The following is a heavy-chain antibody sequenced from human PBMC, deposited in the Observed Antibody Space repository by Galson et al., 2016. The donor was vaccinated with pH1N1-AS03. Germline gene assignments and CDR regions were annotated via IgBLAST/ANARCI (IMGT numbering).Heavy chain of an antibody. Sequence: SVKVSCKASGYSFSSFGVTWVRQAPGQGFEWMGWVSPIEVYTNDEQKFQGRVTMTTDTATTTAYLELRSLRSDDTAVDYCARRFSEFLVADISEAFDIWGPGTLVTVSS. CDR1: GYSFSSFG. J-gene: IGHJ3*02. CDR3: ARRFSEFLVADISEAFDI. V-gene: IGHV1-18*01. CDR2: VSPIEVYT. D-gene: IGHD3-3*01.